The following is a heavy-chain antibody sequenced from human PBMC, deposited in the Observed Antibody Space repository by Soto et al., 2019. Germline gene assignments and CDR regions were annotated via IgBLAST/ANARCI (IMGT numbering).Heavy chain of an antibody. CDR2: VYNSGST. Sequence: SETLSLTCAVSGGSISSNYWTWIRQPPGKGLEWIGYVYNSGSTNYNPSLKSRVTISEDTSKSQFSLKVNSMTAADTAVYYCARYRREAVAGYTLDNWGQGILVTVSS. CDR1: GGSISSNY. J-gene: IGHJ4*02. D-gene: IGHD6-13*01. V-gene: IGHV4-59*01. CDR3: ARYRREAVAGYTLDN.